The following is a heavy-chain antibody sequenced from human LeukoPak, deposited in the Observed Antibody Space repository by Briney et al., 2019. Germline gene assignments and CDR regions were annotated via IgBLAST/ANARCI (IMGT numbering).Heavy chain of an antibody. D-gene: IGHD6-13*01. Sequence: PSVTLSLTCTVSGGSISGYYWSWIRQPPGKGLEWIGYIYYSGSTNYNPSLKSRVTISVDTSKNQFSLKLSSVTAADTAVYYCARQGSAAGRVDYWGRGTLATVSS. V-gene: IGHV4-59*08. J-gene: IGHJ4*02. CDR1: GGSISGYY. CDR2: IYYSGST. CDR3: ARQGSAAGRVDY.